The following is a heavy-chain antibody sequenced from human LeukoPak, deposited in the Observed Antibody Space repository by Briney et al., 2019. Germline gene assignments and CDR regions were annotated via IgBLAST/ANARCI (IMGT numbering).Heavy chain of an antibody. CDR2: IKPDGSEK. V-gene: IGHV3-7*04. D-gene: IGHD3-16*01. Sequence: GGSLRLSCEASVFTFSVYWMSGVRQAPGKGLEWVANIKPDGSEKDYVDSLKGRFTISRDNAKNSLHLQVNSLRDEDTAVYYCARFGVPYGVDVWGQGTTVTVSS. J-gene: IGHJ6*02. CDR3: ARFGVPYGVDV. CDR1: VFTFSVYW.